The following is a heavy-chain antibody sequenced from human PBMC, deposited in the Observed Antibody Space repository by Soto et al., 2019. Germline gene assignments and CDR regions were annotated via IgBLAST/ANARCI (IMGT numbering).Heavy chain of an antibody. Sequence: PGGSLRLSCAASGFTLSDHYMDWVRQAPGKGLEWVGRTRNKANSYTTDYAASVKGRFTISRDDSKNSLYLQMNSLKAEDTAVYYCARGMTTVADYWGQGTLVTVSS. CDR1: GFTLSDHY. V-gene: IGHV3-72*01. CDR2: TRNKANSYTT. D-gene: IGHD4-17*01. J-gene: IGHJ4*02. CDR3: ARGMTTVADY.